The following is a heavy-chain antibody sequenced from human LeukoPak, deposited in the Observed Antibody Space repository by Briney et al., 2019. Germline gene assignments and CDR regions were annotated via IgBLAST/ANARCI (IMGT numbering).Heavy chain of an antibody. CDR2: ISSSSSYI. CDR1: GFSFSSYS. V-gene: IGHV3-21*01. J-gene: IGHJ4*02. Sequence: GGSLRLSCAASGFSFSSYSMNWVRQAPGKGLEWVSSISSSSSYIYYADSVKGRFTISRDNAKNSLYVQMNSLRDEDTAVYYCARFGYSGWNLEYWGQGTLVTVSS. D-gene: IGHD5-12*01. CDR3: ARFGYSGWNLEY.